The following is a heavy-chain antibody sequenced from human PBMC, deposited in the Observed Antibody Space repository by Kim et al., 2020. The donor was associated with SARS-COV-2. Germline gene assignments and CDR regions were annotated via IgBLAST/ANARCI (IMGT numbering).Heavy chain of an antibody. CDR3: ARDYWNRGYYYMDV. CDR2: INTNTGNP. J-gene: IGHJ6*03. V-gene: IGHV7-4-1*02. Sequence: ASVKVSCKASGYTFTSYAMNWVRQAPGKGLEWMGWINTNTGNPTYVPGFTGRFVFSLDTSVSPEYLQISSLKAVETAGYYCARDYWNRGYYYMDVWGKGT. D-gene: IGHD1-1*01. CDR1: GYTFTSYA.